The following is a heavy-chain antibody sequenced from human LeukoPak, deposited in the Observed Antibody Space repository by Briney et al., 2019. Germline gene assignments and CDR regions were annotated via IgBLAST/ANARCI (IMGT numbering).Heavy chain of an antibody. CDR1: GFTFSNYA. Sequence: PLGSLRVPCAASGFTFSNYAMAWVRQAPGKGLEWVAGIGTSGGTTYYADSVKGRFTFSRDNSKNTLYLQMNSLRAEDTAIYYCARPVRPHYYENRGYRGFDFWGRGTLVTHSS. CDR3: ARPVRPHYYENRGYRGFDF. CDR2: IGTSGGTT. V-gene: IGHV3-23*01. J-gene: IGHJ4*02. D-gene: IGHD3-22*01.